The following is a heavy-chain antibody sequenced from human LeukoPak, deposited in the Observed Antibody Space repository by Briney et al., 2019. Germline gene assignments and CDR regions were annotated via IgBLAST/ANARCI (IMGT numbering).Heavy chain of an antibody. CDR2: INPNSGGT. D-gene: IGHD6-13*01. J-gene: IGHJ4*02. CDR1: GYTFTGYY. Sequence: ASVKVSCKASGYTFTGYYMHWVRQAPGQGLEWMGWINPNSGGTNYAQKFQGRVTMTRDTSISTAYMELSSLRSEDTAVYYCARAPVGYSSSLNYFDYWGQGTLVTVSS. CDR3: ARAPVGYSSSLNYFDY. V-gene: IGHV1-2*02.